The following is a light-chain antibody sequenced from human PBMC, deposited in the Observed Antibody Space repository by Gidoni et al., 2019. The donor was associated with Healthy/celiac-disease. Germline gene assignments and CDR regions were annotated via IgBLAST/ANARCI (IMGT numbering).Light chain of an antibody. CDR2: AAS. CDR3: QQYYSTRMYT. V-gene: IGKV1-NL1*01. CDR1: QGISNS. Sequence: DIQMTQSPSSLSASVGDRVTITCRASQGISNSLAWYQQKPEKAPKLLLYAASRLESGVPSRFSGSGSGTDYTLTISSLQPEDFATYYCQQYYSTRMYTFGQGTKLEIK. J-gene: IGKJ2*01.